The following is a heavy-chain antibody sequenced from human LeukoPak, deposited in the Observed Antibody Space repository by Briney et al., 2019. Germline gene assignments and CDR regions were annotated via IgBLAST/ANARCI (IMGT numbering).Heavy chain of an antibody. CDR3: AKHSGSGPPQPFMFRGTNCFNP. CDR2: IYYSGST. D-gene: IGHD3-10*01. J-gene: IGHJ5*02. CDR1: GGPISSSSYY. Sequence: SETLSLTCTVSGGPISSSSYYWGWIRQPPGKGLEWIGSIYYSGSTYYNPSLKSRVTISVDTSKNQFSLKLSSVTAADTAAYTGAKHSGSGPPQPFMFRGTNCFNPWGREPWSPSPQ. V-gene: IGHV4-39*01.